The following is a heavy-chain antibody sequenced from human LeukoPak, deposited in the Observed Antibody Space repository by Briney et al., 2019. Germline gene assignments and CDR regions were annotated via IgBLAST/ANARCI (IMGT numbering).Heavy chain of an antibody. D-gene: IGHD2-2*03. J-gene: IGHJ5*02. CDR2: ISYDGSNK. V-gene: IGHV3-30*01. Sequence: PGRSLRLSCAASGSTFSSYAMHWVRQAPGKGLEWVAVISYDGSNKYYADSVKGRFTISRDNSKNTLYLQMNSLRAEDTAVYYCARDGYCSSSRCSTPHWFDPWGQGTLVTVSS. CDR3: ARDGYCSSSRCSTPHWFDP. CDR1: GSTFSSYA.